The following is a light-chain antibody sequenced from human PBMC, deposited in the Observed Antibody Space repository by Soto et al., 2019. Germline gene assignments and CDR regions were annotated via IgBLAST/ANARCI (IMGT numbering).Light chain of an antibody. V-gene: IGKV3-20*01. J-gene: IGKJ2*01. CDR3: QQYGRSPGYT. Sequence: EIVLTQSPGTLSLSPGERATLSCRASQSVSSSYLAWYQQKPGQAPRLLIYGASGRATGIPDRFSGSGSGTDFTLTISRLEPEDFAVYYCQQYGRSPGYTFGQGTKLEIK. CDR2: GAS. CDR1: QSVSSSY.